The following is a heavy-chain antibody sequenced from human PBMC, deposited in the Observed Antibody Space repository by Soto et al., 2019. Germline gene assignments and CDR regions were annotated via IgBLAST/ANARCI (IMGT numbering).Heavy chain of an antibody. D-gene: IGHD3-22*01. V-gene: IGHV3-30*18. CDR3: AKDPTAWHYYDSSGYGPYFDY. Sequence: QPGGSLRLSCAASGFTFSSYGMHWVRQAPGKGLEWVAVISYDGSNKYYADSVKGRFTISRDNSKNTLYLQMNSLRAEDTAVYYCAKDPTAWHYYDSSGYGPYFDYWGQGTLVTVSS. CDR2: ISYDGSNK. CDR1: GFTFSSYG. J-gene: IGHJ4*02.